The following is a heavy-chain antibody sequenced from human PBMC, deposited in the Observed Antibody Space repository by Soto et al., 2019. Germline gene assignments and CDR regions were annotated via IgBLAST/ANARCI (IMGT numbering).Heavy chain of an antibody. J-gene: IGHJ4*02. CDR2: IYHSGST. CDR1: GFTFRSFTM. Sequence: PGGSLRLSCAASGFTFRSFTMNWVRQAPGKGLEWIGEIYHSGSTNYNPSLKSRVTISVDKSKNQFSLKLSSVTAADTAVYYCASAIVATIYPDYWGQGTLVTVSS. CDR3: ASAIVATIYPDY. D-gene: IGHD5-12*01. V-gene: IGHV4-4*02.